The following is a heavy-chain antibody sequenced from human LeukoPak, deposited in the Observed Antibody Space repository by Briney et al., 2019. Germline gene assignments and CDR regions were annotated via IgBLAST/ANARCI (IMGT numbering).Heavy chain of an antibody. Sequence: SETLSLTCTVSGGSISSYYWSWIRQPAGKGLEWIGRIYTSGSTNYNPSLKSRVTISVDTSKNQFSLKLSSVTAADTAVYYCAREPTIFGVVIINPYYYYYMDVWGKGTTVTVSS. V-gene: IGHV4-4*07. D-gene: IGHD3-3*01. CDR3: AREPTIFGVVIINPYYYYYMDV. J-gene: IGHJ6*03. CDR2: IYTSGST. CDR1: GGSISSYY.